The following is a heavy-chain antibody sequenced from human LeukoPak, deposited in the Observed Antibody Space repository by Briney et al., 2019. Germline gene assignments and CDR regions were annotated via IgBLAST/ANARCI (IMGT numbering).Heavy chain of an antibody. D-gene: IGHD3-10*01. J-gene: IGHJ4*02. CDR2: INSDGSST. CDR3: ARDSGLTIFDY. CDR1: GFTFSSYW. V-gene: IGHV3-74*01. Sequence: GGSLRLSCAASGFTFSSYWMHWVRQAPGKGLVWVSRINSDGSSTSYADSVKGRFTISRDNAKNTLYPQMNSLRAEDTAVYYCARDSGLTIFDYWGQGTLVTVSS.